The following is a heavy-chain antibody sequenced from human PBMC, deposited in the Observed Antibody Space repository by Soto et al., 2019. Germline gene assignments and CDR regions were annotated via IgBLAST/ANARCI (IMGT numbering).Heavy chain of an antibody. Sequence: PSETLSLTCTVSGGSISSSSYYWGWIRQPPGKGLEWIGSIYYSGSTYYNPSLKSRVTISVDTSKNQFSLKLSSVTAADTAVYYCARHRILLSVGATYYFDYWGQGTLVTVSS. V-gene: IGHV4-39*01. CDR2: IYYSGST. CDR3: ARHRILLSVGATYYFDY. D-gene: IGHD1-26*01. J-gene: IGHJ4*02. CDR1: GGSISSSSYY.